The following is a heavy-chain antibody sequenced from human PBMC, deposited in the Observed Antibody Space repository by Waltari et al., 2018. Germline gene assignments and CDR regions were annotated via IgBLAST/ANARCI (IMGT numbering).Heavy chain of an antibody. CDR3: ATKRESSASGFDY. CDR1: GGSISSSSYY. CDR2: IYYSGST. Sequence: QLQLQESGPGLVKPSETLSFTCTVSGGSISSSSYYWGWIRQPPGKGLEWIGRIYYSGSTYYNPSLKSRVTISVDTSKNQCSLKLSSVTAADTAVYYCATKRESSASGFDYWGQGTLVTVSS. D-gene: IGHD6-19*01. V-gene: IGHV4-39*01. J-gene: IGHJ4*02.